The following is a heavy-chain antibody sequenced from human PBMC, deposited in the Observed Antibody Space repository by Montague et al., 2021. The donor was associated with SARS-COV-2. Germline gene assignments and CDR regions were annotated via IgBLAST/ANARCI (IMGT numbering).Heavy chain of an antibody. V-gene: IGHV4-59*01. CDR3: ATDYGSGSYFDY. CDR1: GGSISIDD. J-gene: IGHJ4*02. CDR2: RYYDGSP. D-gene: IGHD3-10*01. Sequence: SETLSLTCTVSGGSISIDDWSWIRLPPGTGLGWMWYRYYDGSPKYNPSLRGRVTISVDKSKYQCPLTLSSVTAADTAVYYCATDYGSGSYFDYWGQGSLVTVSS.